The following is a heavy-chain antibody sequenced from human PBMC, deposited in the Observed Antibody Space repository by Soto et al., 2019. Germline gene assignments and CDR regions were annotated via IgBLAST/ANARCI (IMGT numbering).Heavy chain of an antibody. CDR1: GGSFSGYY. J-gene: IGHJ4*02. CDR2: INHSGST. CDR3: ASSGGAAINY. D-gene: IGHD2-2*01. Sequence: PSETLSLTCAVYGGSFSGYYWSWIRQPPGKGLEWIGEINHSGSTNYNPSLKSRVTISVDTSKNQFSLKLSSVTAADTAVYYCASSGGAAINYWGQGTLVTVSS. V-gene: IGHV4-34*01.